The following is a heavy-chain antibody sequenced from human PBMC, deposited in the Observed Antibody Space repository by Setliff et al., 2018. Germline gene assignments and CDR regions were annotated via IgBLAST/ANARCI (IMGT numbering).Heavy chain of an antibody. J-gene: IGHJ6*03. CDR1: GDSISSRTYY. D-gene: IGHD3-3*01. V-gene: IGHV4-61*09. Sequence: LSLTCTVSGDSISSRTYYWSWVRQPAGKELEWIGQIYTSWSTNYNPSLKSRVTISLDTSKNQFSLSLTSVTAEDTAVYYCARMSGFQYIDVWDKGTTVTVSS. CDR3: ARMSGFQYIDV. CDR2: IYTSWST.